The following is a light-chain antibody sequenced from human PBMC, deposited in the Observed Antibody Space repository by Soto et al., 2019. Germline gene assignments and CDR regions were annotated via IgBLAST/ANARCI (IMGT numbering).Light chain of an antibody. V-gene: IGLV2-14*01. CDR1: SSDVGGYNY. CDR2: EVS. J-gene: IGLJ1*01. Sequence: QSVLTQPASVSLSPGQSITISCTGTSSDVGGYNYVSWYQQHPGKAPKLMIYEVSNRPSGVSNRFSGSKSGNTASLTISGLQAEDEADCYCSSYTSSSTLVVFGTGTKVTVL. CDR3: SSYTSSSTLVV.